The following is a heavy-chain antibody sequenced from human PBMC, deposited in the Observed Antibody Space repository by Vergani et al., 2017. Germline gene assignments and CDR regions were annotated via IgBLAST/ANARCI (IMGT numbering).Heavy chain of an antibody. J-gene: IGHJ6*03. CDR2: IDHTGRP. V-gene: IGHV4-34*01. D-gene: IGHD4-11*01. CDR3: ARVNTETNGHLYYYYYMDV. Sequence: QVQLQQWGGGLLKPSETLSLTCVVNGGSFTSYHWTWIRQSPGEGLEWVGDIDHTGRPDDNPSLKSRLTMSVDKSRNPFSLTLNSVTATDTAIYFCARVNTETNGHLYYYYYMDVWGQGTAVTVS. CDR1: GGSFTSYH.